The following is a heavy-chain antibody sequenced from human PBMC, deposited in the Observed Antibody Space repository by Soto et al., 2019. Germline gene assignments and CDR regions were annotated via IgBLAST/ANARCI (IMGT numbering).Heavy chain of an antibody. V-gene: IGHV1-3*01. D-gene: IGHD2-15*01. CDR3: ARELGYCSGGSCYLSSWFDP. J-gene: IGHJ5*02. Sequence: ASVKVSCKASGYTFTSYAMHWVRQAPGQRLEWMGWINAGNGNTKYSQKFQGRVTITRDTSASTAYMELSSLRSEDTAVYYCARELGYCSGGSCYLSSWFDPWGQGTLVTVS. CDR1: GYTFTSYA. CDR2: INAGNGNT.